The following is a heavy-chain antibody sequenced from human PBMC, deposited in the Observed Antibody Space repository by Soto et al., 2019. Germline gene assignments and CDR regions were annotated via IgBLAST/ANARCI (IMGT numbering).Heavy chain of an antibody. D-gene: IGHD6-13*01. CDR1: GFTVSNNY. CDR3: ATYSSLDY. Sequence: VGSLRLSCAASGFTVSNNYMSWVRQAPGKGLEWVSLIYSGGSTYYADSVKGRFTISRDNSKNTLYLQMNSLRAEDTAVYYCATYSSLDYWGQGTLVTVS. J-gene: IGHJ4*02. V-gene: IGHV3-53*01. CDR2: IYSGGST.